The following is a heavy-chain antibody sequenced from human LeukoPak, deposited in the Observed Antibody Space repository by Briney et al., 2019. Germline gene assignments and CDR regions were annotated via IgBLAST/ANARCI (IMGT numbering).Heavy chain of an antibody. V-gene: IGHV3-7*01. CDR2: IKQDGSET. J-gene: IGHJ3*02. D-gene: IGHD2-2*01. Sequence: AGGSLRLSCAASGFTFSNYAMSWVRQAPGKGLEWVANIKQDGSETFFVDSVKGRFTISRDNDKKSLYLQMNSLRAEDTAVYYCAREAIVVVPATMDDAFDIWGQGTTVIVSS. CDR1: GFTFSNYA. CDR3: AREAIVVVPATMDDAFDI.